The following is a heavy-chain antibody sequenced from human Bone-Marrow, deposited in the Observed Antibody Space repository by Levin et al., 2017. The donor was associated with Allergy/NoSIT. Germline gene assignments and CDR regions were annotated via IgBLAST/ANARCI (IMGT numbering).Heavy chain of an antibody. V-gene: IGHV1-2*06. CDR3: TRNLVGYGAFDF. J-gene: IGHJ3*01. CDR1: GYTFIDYY. D-gene: IGHD2-15*01. CDR2: INPDGGST. Sequence: ASVKVSCKASGYTFIDYYIHWVRQAPGQGLEWMGRINPDGGSTTYAQKFQGRVTMTSDASITTAYLEVSSLRSDDTAIFYCTRNLVGYGAFDFWGQGTAVTVSS.